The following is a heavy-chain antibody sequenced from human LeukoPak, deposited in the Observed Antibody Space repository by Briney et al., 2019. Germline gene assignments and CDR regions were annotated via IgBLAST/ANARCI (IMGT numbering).Heavy chain of an antibody. J-gene: IGHJ4*02. CDR3: AKASNYGEFDY. Sequence: GGSLRLSCAASGFTFDDYAMHWVRQAPGKGLEWVSAITGSGDGAYYADSVKGRFIVSKDISKNTLDLRMNSLRAEDTAVYYCAKASNYGEFDYWGQGTLLTVSS. CDR1: GFTFDDYA. V-gene: IGHV3-23*01. CDR2: ITGSGDGA. D-gene: IGHD4-17*01.